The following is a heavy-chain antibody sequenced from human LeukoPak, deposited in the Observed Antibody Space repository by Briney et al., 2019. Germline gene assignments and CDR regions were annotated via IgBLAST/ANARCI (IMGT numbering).Heavy chain of an antibody. J-gene: IGHJ4*02. D-gene: IGHD2-15*01. Sequence: SETLSLTCTVSGGSISSYYWSWIRQPAGKGLEWIGRIYTSGSTNYNPSLKSRVTTSVDTSKNQFSLKLSSVTAADTAVYYCASLQGRYCSGGSCYYFDYWGQGTLVTVSS. V-gene: IGHV4-4*07. CDR3: ASLQGRYCSGGSCYYFDY. CDR2: IYTSGST. CDR1: GGSISSYY.